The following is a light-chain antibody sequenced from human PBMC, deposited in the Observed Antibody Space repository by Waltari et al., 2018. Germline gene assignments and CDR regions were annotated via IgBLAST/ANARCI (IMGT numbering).Light chain of an antibody. CDR3: SAWDTSLNTL. CDR2: ENN. J-gene: IGLJ2*01. Sequence: QSVLTQPPSASGAPGQRVTISCTGSSSNIGAGYYVSWYQQFPGTAPKLLIYENNKRPSGVSDRFSGSKSGTSASLTITGLQSEDEADYYCSAWDTSLNTLFGGGTRLTVL. CDR1: SSNIGAGYY. V-gene: IGLV1-40*01.